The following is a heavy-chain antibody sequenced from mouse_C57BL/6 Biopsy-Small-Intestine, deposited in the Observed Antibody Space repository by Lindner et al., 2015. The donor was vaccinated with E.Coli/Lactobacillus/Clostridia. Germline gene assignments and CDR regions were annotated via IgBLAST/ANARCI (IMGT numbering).Heavy chain of an antibody. J-gene: IGHJ3*01. V-gene: IGHV1-42*01. D-gene: IGHD5-1-1*01. CDR1: GYSFTGYY. Sequence: VQLQESGPELVKPGASVKISCKASGYSFTGYYMNWVKQSPEKSLEWIGEINPSTGGTTYNQKFKAKATLTVDKSSSTAYMQLSSLTTEDSAIYYCARGNNYEGFTYWGQGTLVTVSA. CDR3: ARGNNYEGFTY. CDR2: INPSTGGT.